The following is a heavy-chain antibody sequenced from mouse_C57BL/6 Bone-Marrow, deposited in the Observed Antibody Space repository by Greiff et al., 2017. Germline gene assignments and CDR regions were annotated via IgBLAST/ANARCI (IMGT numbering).Heavy chain of an antibody. CDR3: ARSYGSSYDAY. CDR1: GFTFTDYY. Sequence: EVQLVESGGGLVQPGGSLSLSCAASGFTFTDYYMSWVRQPPGKALEWLGFIRNKANGYTTEYGASVKGRFTISRDNSQSILYLQMNALRAEDSATYYCARSYGSSYDAYWGQGTLVTVSA. J-gene: IGHJ3*01. D-gene: IGHD1-1*01. V-gene: IGHV7-3*01. CDR2: IRNKANGYTT.